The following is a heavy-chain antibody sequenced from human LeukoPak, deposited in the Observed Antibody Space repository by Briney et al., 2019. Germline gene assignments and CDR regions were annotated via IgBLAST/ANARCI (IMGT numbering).Heavy chain of an antibody. CDR3: ARFPHYDIDY. CDR1: GFTSNNYI. V-gene: IGHV3-21*01. Sequence: PGGSLRLSCAASGFTSNNYIMNWVRQAPGKGLEWVSSISSSSDYIYYADSVKGRFTISRDNAKNSLYLQMNSLRAEDTAVYYCARFPHYDIDYWGQGTLVTVSS. D-gene: IGHD3-9*01. CDR2: ISSSSDYI. J-gene: IGHJ4*02.